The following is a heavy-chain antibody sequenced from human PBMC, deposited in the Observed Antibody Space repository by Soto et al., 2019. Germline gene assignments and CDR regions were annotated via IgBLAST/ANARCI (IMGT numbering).Heavy chain of an antibody. CDR3: LHTAGYYSYVHY. CDR2: IYWDDDK. D-gene: IGHD5-18*01. V-gene: IGHV2-5*02. J-gene: IGHJ4*02. CDR1: GFSLSSSGVG. Sequence: QITLKESGPTLVKPTQTLTLTCTFSGFSLSSSGVGVGWIRQPPGKALEWLALIYWDDDKRYSPSLKSRRTITKDTSKNQVVLIMTNMDPVDTATYCCLHTAGYYSYVHYWGQGTLVTVSS.